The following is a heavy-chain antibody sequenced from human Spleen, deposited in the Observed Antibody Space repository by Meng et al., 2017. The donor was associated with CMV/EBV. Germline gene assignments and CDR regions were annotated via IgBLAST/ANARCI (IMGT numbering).Heavy chain of an antibody. D-gene: IGHD6-19*01. V-gene: IGHV3-23*01. CDR2: ISGSGGST. CDR3: AKDVPHSGWKGFDS. CDR1: GFTFSSYA. Sequence: GGSLRLSCAASGFTFSSYAMSWVRQAPGKGLEWVSAISGSGGSTYYADSVKGRFTISRDNSKNTLYLEMNSLKAEDTALYYCAKDVPHSGWKGFDSWGQGTLITVSS. J-gene: IGHJ4*02.